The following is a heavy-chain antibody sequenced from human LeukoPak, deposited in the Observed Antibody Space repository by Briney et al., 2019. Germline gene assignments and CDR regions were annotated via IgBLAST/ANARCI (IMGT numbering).Heavy chain of an antibody. D-gene: IGHD6-19*01. CDR1: GFTFRSYA. J-gene: IGHJ4*02. CDR2: ISPSGGST. V-gene: IGHV3-23*01. CDR3: AKEQWLGNYFDY. Sequence: PGGSLRLSCAASGFTFRSYAMSWVRQAPGKGLEWVSAISPSGGSTDYADSVKGRFTISKDNSKNTLYLQMKSLRAEDTAVYYCAKEQWLGNYFDYWGQGTLVTAYS.